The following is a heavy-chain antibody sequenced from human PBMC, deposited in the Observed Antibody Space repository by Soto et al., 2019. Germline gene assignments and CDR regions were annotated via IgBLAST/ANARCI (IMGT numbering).Heavy chain of an antibody. D-gene: IGHD2-2*01. J-gene: IGHJ6*02. CDR1: GFTFSSYG. CDR3: ANDCSSTSCYRYYYYYGMDV. Sequence: PGGSLRLSCAASGFTFSSYGMHWVRQAPGKGLEWVAVISYDGSNKYYADSVKGRFTISRDNSKNTLYLQMSSLRAEDTAVYYCANDCSSTSCYRYYYYYGMDVWGQGTTVTVSS. V-gene: IGHV3-30*18. CDR2: ISYDGSNK.